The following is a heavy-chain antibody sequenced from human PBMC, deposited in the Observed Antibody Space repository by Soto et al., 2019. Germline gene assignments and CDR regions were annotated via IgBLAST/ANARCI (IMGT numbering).Heavy chain of an antibody. CDR2: ISAYNGNT. D-gene: IGHD1-26*01. CDR1: GYTFTSYG. Sequence: ASVKVSCKASGYTFTSYGISWVRQAPGQGLEWMGWISAYNGNTNYAQKFQGRVTMTTDTSTSTAYMELRSLRSDDTAVYYCASTRDVGTSYYFDSWGQRTPVTVSS. J-gene: IGHJ4*02. V-gene: IGHV1-18*04. CDR3: ASTRDVGTSYYFDS.